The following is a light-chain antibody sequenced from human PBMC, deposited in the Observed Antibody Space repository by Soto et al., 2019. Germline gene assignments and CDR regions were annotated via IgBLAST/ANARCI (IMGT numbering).Light chain of an antibody. CDR1: QNVRDSY. J-gene: IGKJ1*01. V-gene: IGKV3-20*01. CDR3: QQYGSSPGT. Sequence: EMVLTQSPGTLSLSPGERATLACRASQNVRDSYLAWYQQKPGQAPSLLLDDTSTRATGVPDRFSGSGSGTDFALTISKVEPEDFALYVCQQYGSSPGTFGQGTKVEI. CDR2: DTS.